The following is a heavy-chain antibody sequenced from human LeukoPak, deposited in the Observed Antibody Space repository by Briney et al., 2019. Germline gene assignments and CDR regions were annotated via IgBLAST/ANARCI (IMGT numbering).Heavy chain of an antibody. Sequence: GGSLRLSCAASEFTFSSYAMSWVRQAPGKGLEWVSAISGSGDSTYYADSVKGRFTISRDNAKNSLYLQMNSLRAEDTAVYYCARAGYYYGSGTYDAFDIWGQGTMVTVSS. CDR3: ARAGYYYGSGTYDAFDI. CDR2: ISGSGDST. J-gene: IGHJ3*02. V-gene: IGHV3-23*01. CDR1: EFTFSSYA. D-gene: IGHD3-10*01.